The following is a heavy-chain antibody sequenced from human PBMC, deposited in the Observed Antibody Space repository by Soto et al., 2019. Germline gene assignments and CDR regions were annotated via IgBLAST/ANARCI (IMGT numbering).Heavy chain of an antibody. V-gene: IGHV4-61*08. J-gene: IGHJ4*02. Sequence: QVQLQESGPGLVKPSETLSLTCTVSGGSVSSGGYFWTWIRQPPGKGLEWIGYVYYSGSTNYNPSLKSRVTISVDTFKDQFSLKLTSVTAADTAVYYCARGPRERMATEFGIWGQGTLVTVSS. CDR2: VYYSGST. CDR3: ARGPRERMATEFGI. CDR1: GGSVSSGGYF. D-gene: IGHD5-12*01.